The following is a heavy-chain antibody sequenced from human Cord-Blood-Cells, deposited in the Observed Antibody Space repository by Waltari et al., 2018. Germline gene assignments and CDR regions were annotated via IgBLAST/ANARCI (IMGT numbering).Heavy chain of an antibody. J-gene: IGHJ6*02. Sequence: QLQLQESGPGLVKPSETLSLTCTVSGGSISSSSYYWGWLRQPPGKGRGWIGSIYYSGSTYYNPSLKSRVTISVDTSKNQFSLKLSSVTAADTAVYYCARGSSSWYYGMDVWGQGTTVTVSS. V-gene: IGHV4-39*01. CDR3: ARGSSSWYYGMDV. CDR2: IYYSGST. CDR1: GGSISSSSYY. D-gene: IGHD6-13*01.